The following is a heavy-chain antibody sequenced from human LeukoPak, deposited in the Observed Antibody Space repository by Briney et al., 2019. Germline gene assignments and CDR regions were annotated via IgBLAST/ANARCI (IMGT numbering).Heavy chain of an antibody. CDR1: GYTFSSHG. V-gene: IGHV3-23*01. CDR2: INGAGDNT. J-gene: IGHJ4*02. Sequence: GGSLRFSCXASGYTFSSHGLTWVRQAQGKGLEGVSTINGAGDNTYYAETVKGRFTISRDNSKNTLYLQMHSLRAEDTAIYYCAKVSVCYGCYLDYWGQGTLVTVS. D-gene: IGHD3-16*01. CDR3: AKVSVCYGCYLDY.